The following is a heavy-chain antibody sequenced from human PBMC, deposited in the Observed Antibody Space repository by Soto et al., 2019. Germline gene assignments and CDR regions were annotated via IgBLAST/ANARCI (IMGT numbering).Heavy chain of an antibody. D-gene: IGHD3-10*01. J-gene: IGHJ6*02. CDR1: GFTFSHAW. CDR2: IKSKSDGGTA. Sequence: ESGGGLVKPGGSLRISCTASGFTFSHAWMTWVRQTPGMGLEWLGRIKSKSDGGTADYGAPVKGRFTMSRDDSRNSVFLQMTSLKTDDTAVYYCYIPFYYHSMDVWGQGTTVTVSS. V-gene: IGHV3-15*01. CDR3: YIPFYYHSMDV.